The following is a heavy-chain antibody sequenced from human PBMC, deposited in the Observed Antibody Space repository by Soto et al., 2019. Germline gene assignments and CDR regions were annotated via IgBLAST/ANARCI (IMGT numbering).Heavy chain of an antibody. V-gene: IGHV1-18*01. CDR1: GYTFTSYG. CDR2: ISAYNGNT. CDR3: ARKRWLQLRGYYYGMDV. D-gene: IGHD5-12*01. J-gene: IGHJ6*02. Sequence: QVQLVQSGAEVKKPGASVKVSCKASGYTFTSYGISWVRQAPGQGLEWMGWISAYNGNTNYAQKLQGRVTMTTDTPTSTAYMELRSLRSDDTAVYYCARKRWLQLRGYYYGMDVWGQGTTVTVSS.